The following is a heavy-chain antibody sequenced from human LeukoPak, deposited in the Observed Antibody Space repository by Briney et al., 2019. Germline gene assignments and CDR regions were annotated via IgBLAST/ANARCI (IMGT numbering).Heavy chain of an antibody. CDR3: ARESRPGGVGIGAFDI. CDR2: IKQDGSEK. D-gene: IGHD3-16*01. J-gene: IGHJ3*02. V-gene: IGHV3-7*01. CDR1: GFTFSSYW. Sequence: GGSLRLSCAASGFTFSSYWMSWVRQAPGKGLEWVANIKQDGSEKYYVDSVKGRFTISRDNAKNSLYLQMNSLRAEDTAVYYCARESRPGGVGIGAFDIWGQGTMVTVSS.